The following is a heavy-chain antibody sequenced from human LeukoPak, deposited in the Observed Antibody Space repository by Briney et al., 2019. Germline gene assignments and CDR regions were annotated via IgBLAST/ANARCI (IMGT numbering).Heavy chain of an antibody. CDR3: ARQGLRYFDWLSIMGIDY. D-gene: IGHD3-9*01. CDR1: GFTFDDYG. Sequence: GGSLRLSCAASGFTFDDYGMSWVRQAPGKGLEWVSSITSGSSYRSYADSVKGRFTISRDNAKNSLYLQMNSLRAEDTAVYYCARQGLRYFDWLSIMGIDYWGQGTLVTVSS. CDR2: ITSGSSYR. V-gene: IGHV3-21*01. J-gene: IGHJ4*02.